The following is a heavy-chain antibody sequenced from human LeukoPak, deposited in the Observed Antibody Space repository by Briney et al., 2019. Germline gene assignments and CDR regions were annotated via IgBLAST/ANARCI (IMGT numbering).Heavy chain of an antibody. D-gene: IGHD6-19*01. J-gene: IGHJ6*03. Sequence: SETLSLTCTVSGGSISSYYWSWIRQPAGKGLEWIGRIYTSGSTNYNPSLKSRVTMSVDTSKNQFSLKLSSVTAADTAVYYCARSDSSGWYGYKDYYYYYMDVWGKGTTVTISS. CDR2: IYTSGST. CDR3: ARSDSSGWYGYKDYYYYYMDV. V-gene: IGHV4-4*07. CDR1: GGSISSYY.